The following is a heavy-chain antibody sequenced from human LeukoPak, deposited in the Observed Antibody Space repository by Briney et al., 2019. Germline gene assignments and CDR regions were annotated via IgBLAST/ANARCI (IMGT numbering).Heavy chain of an antibody. CDR1: GFTFTNYG. D-gene: IGHD3-16*01. Sequence: ASVKVSCKTSGFTFTNYGIDWVRQAPGQGLEWMGWISAYNGNTKYGQKFQGRVTITADESTSTAYMELSSLRSEDTAVYYCARKVGGAFDIWGQGTMVTVSS. V-gene: IGHV1-18*01. CDR3: ARKVGGAFDI. CDR2: ISAYNGNT. J-gene: IGHJ3*02.